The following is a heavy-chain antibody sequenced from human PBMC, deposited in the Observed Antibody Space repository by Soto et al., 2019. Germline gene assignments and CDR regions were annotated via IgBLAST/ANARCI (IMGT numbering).Heavy chain of an antibody. D-gene: IGHD6-13*01. Sequence: ASVKVSCKASGYTFTGYYMHWVRQAPGQGLEWMGWINPNSGGTNYAQKFQGWVTMTRDTSISTAYMELSRLRSDDTAVYYCARPSTAAAGRDYYYGMDVWGQGTTVTVSS. CDR1: GYTFTGYY. CDR2: INPNSGGT. V-gene: IGHV1-2*04. J-gene: IGHJ6*02. CDR3: ARPSTAAAGRDYYYGMDV.